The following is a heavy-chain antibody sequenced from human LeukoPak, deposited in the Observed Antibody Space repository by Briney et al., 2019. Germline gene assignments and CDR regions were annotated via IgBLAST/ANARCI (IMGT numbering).Heavy chain of an antibody. CDR2: ISANNNNT. J-gene: IGHJ4*02. D-gene: IGHD1-26*01. CDR1: GYTFTSYG. CDR3: ARGQVISGSYTYYFDY. Sequence: ASVKVSCKASGYTFTSYGISWVRQAPGQGLEWMGWISANNNNTDNVQKLQGRVTMTTDTSTSTAYMELRSLRSDDTAVYYCARGQVISGSYTYYFDYWGQGTLVTVSS. V-gene: IGHV1-18*01.